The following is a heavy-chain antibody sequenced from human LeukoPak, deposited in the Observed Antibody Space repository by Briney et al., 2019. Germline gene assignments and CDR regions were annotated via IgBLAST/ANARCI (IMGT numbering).Heavy chain of an antibody. Sequence: GGSLRLSCAASGFTFSSYEMNWVRQAPGKGLEWVSYISSSGSTIYYADSVKGRFTISRDNAKNSLYLQMNSLRAEDTAVYYCARDCSSTSCPGYYYYYYGMDVWGQGTTVTVSS. D-gene: IGHD2-2*01. CDR3: ARDCSSTSCPGYYYYYYGMDV. J-gene: IGHJ6*02. CDR1: GFTFSSYE. CDR2: ISSSGSTI. V-gene: IGHV3-48*03.